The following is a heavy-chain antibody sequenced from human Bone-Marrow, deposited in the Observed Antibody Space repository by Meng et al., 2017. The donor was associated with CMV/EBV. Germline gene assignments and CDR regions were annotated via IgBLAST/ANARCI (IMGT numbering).Heavy chain of an antibody. D-gene: IGHD5-12*01. CDR1: GFTFSSYS. J-gene: IGHJ4*02. Sequence: EVQLVVSGGXXXXXGXSSXLSRAASGFTFSSYSMNWVRQAPGKGLEWVSSISSNSSYIYYADSVKGRFTISRDNAKDSLYLQMNSLRAEDTAVYYCARDGGGYVVYWGQGTLVTVSS. CDR3: ARDGGGYVVY. CDR2: ISSNSSYI. V-gene: IGHV3-21*01.